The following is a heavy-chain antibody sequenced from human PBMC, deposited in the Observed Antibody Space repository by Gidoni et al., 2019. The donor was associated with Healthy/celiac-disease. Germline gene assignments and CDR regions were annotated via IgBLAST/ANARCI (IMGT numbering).Heavy chain of an antibody. CDR3: AKGGYDFWSGSPIWGNWFDP. CDR1: GFTFCTFA. Sequence: DVQLLEFAGGLVQPGGSLRLSCAASGFTFCTFAMNWVRQAPGKGLEWVSAISGSGGSTYYADSVKGRFTNSRDNSKNTMYLQMNSLRAEDTAVYYGAKGGYDFWSGSPIWGNWFDPWGQGTLVTVSS. CDR2: ISGSGGST. V-gene: IGHV3-23*01. D-gene: IGHD3-3*01. J-gene: IGHJ5*02.